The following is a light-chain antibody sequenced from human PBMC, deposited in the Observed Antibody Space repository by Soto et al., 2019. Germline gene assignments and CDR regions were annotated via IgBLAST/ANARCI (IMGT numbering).Light chain of an antibody. CDR1: SSNIGSNY. J-gene: IGLJ7*01. Sequence: QSVLTQPPSASGTPGQRVTISCSGSSSNIGSNYVYWYQQRPGTAPKLLIYRNNQRPSGVPGRFSGSKSGTSASLAISGHRSEDEADYYCAAWDDRLSGPVFGGGTQLTVL. V-gene: IGLV1-47*01. CDR3: AAWDDRLSGPV. CDR2: RNN.